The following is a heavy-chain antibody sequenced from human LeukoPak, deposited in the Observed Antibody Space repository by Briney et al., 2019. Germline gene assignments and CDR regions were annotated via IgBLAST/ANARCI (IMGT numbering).Heavy chain of an antibody. CDR2: FDPEDGET. CDR1: GYTLTELS. CDR3: ARGGGRRSWLRPQTPFDY. D-gene: IGHD6-13*01. J-gene: IGHJ4*02. Sequence: ASVTVSCKVYGYTLTELSMHWVRHAPGKGREWMGGFDPEDGETIYAQKFQGRVTMTEDTSTDTAYMELSSLRSEDTAVYYCARGGGRRSWLRPQTPFDYWGQGTLVTVSS. V-gene: IGHV1-24*01.